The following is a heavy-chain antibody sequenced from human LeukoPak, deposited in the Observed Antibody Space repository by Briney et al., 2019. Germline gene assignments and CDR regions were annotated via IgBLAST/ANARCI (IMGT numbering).Heavy chain of an antibody. D-gene: IGHD4-17*01. Sequence: ASVKVSCKASGNTFINHYIHWVRQAPGQGLEWMGVINPSGGSTNYAQKFQGRVTMTRDASTSTVYIELSSLTSEDTAVYYCGRDSTVTTFRGCVDPWGQGTLVTVSS. CDR2: INPSGGST. CDR3: GRDSTVTTFRGCVDP. CDR1: GNTFINHY. J-gene: IGHJ5*02. V-gene: IGHV1-46*01.